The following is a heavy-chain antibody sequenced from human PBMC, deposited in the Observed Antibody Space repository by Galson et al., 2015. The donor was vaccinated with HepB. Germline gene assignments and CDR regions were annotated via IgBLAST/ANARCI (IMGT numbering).Heavy chain of an antibody. CDR1: GDSISSTPYY. CDR2: IYYSGNT. Sequence: SETLSLTCSASGDSISSTPYYWGWIRQPPGKGLEWIGSIYYSGNTYYNPSLKSRVTISVDTPKNQFFLKLSSVTAADTAVYYCARMQIRLSWYNYGYIDYWGQGTLVTVSS. D-gene: IGHD3-16*01. CDR3: ARMQIRLSWYNYGYIDY. V-gene: IGHV4-39*01. J-gene: IGHJ4*02.